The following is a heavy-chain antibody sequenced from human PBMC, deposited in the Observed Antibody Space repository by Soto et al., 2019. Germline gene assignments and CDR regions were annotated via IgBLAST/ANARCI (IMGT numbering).Heavy chain of an antibody. CDR1: GFTFSSYG. V-gene: IGHV3-30*18. CDR2: ISYDGSNK. D-gene: IGHD1-26*01. CDR3: AKPPSGIDRYFDY. Sequence: PGGSLRLSCAASGFTFSSYGMHWVRKAPGKGLEWVAVISYDGSNKYYADSVKGRFTISRDNSKNTLYLQMNSLRAEDTAVYYCAKPPSGIDRYFDYWDQGTLVTVSS. J-gene: IGHJ4*02.